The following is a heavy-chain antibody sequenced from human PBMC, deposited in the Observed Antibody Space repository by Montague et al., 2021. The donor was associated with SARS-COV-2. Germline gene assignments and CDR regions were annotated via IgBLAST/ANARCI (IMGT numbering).Heavy chain of an antibody. CDR1: GDSISSYY. CDR2: IHSTGRT. Sequence: SETLSLTCSVSGDSISSYYWSWIRQSPGKGLEWIGYIHSTGRTKYNSSLKSRVTISVDTPKNQFSLRLTSVTPADTAVYYCARDPGDFNFYGLDVWGQGTTVTVSS. V-gene: IGHV4-59*01. CDR3: ARDPGDFNFYGLDV. D-gene: IGHD3-16*01. J-gene: IGHJ6*02.